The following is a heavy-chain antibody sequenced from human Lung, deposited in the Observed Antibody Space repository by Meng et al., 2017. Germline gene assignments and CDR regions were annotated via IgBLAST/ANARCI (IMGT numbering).Heavy chain of an antibody. D-gene: IGHD4-23*01. V-gene: IGHV4-34*02. CDR3: ARGWLLSPPFYFDF. CDR1: GGAFRDYY. CDR2: INDSGSS. J-gene: IGHJ4*02. Sequence: QVQLQQWGAGLLKPSETLSLTCAVYGGAFRDYYWSWFRQTPGKGLEWIGDINDSGSSNSNPSPKSRVTMSVDTTKKQFSLTLNSVTAADTAVYYCARGWLLSPPFYFDFWGRGVLVTVSS.